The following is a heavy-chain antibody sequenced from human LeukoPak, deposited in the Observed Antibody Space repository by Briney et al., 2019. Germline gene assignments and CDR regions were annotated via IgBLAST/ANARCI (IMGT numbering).Heavy chain of an antibody. D-gene: IGHD2/OR15-2a*01. J-gene: IGHJ4*02. Sequence: GGPLRLSCAASGFTFSSYSMNWVRQAPGKGLEWVSSISSGSNSIKYADSMKGRFTISRDNAKNSLYLQMNSLRAEDTAVYYCGIDFPPDDWGQGTLVTVSS. CDR1: GFTFSSYS. CDR3: GIDFPPDD. V-gene: IGHV3-21*01. CDR2: ISSGSNSI.